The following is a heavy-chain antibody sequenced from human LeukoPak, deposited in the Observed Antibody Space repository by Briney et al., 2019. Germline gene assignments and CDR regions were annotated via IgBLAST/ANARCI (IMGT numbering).Heavy chain of an antibody. Sequence: SETLSLTCTVSGGSISSYYWSWIRQPPGKGLEWIGYIYYSGSTYYNPSLKSRVTISVDTSKNQFSLKLSSVTAADTAVYYCASRGTGPVAAYKYGRYGMDVWGQGTTVTVSS. CDR3: ASRGTGPVAAYKYGRYGMDV. D-gene: IGHD2-15*01. CDR2: IYYSGST. V-gene: IGHV4-59*06. CDR1: GGSISSYY. J-gene: IGHJ6*02.